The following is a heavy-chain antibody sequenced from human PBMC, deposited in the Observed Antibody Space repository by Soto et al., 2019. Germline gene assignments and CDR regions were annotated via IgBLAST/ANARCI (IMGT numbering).Heavy chain of an antibody. CDR2: VWYDGSNT. V-gene: IGHV3-33*01. J-gene: IGHJ6*02. CDR1: GFTFSRYG. CDR3: ARPNAAEYSGYDLYFYGMDV. Sequence: QVQLVESGGGVVQPGNSLRLSCEASGFTFSRYGMHWVGQAPGKGLEWVAVVWYDGSNTYYGDSVKGRFTISRDNSKNTLYLQMNSLRDEDTAVYYCARPNAAEYSGYDLYFYGMDVWGQGTTVTVSS. D-gene: IGHD5-12*01.